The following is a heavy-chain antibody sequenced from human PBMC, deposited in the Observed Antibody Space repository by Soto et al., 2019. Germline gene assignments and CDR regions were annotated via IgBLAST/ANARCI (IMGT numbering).Heavy chain of an antibody. CDR2: IYSSGIT. CDR3: ARRKRDGYNFDY. CDR1: GGSITAYY. D-gene: IGHD5-12*01. V-gene: IGHV4-59*08. Sequence: SETLSLTCTVSGGSITAYYWNWIRQPPGKGLEWIGFIYSSGITNYNPSLKSRVAISVDTSKDQFSLKLTSVTAADTAVYYCARRKRDGYNFDYWGQGALVTVSS. J-gene: IGHJ4*02.